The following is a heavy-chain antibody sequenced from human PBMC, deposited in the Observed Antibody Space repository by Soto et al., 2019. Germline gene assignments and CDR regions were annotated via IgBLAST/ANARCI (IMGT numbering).Heavy chain of an antibody. CDR1: GFTFSSYE. CDR2: ISSSGSTI. CDR3: ARDKYSGYDATSYYYYGMDV. V-gene: IGHV3-48*03. J-gene: IGHJ6*02. D-gene: IGHD5-12*01. Sequence: PGGSLRLSCAASGFTFSSYEMNWVRQAPGKGLEWVSYISSSGSTIYYADSVKGRFTISRDNAKNSLYLQMNSLRAEDTAVYYCARDKYSGYDATSYYYYGMDVWGQGTTVTVSS.